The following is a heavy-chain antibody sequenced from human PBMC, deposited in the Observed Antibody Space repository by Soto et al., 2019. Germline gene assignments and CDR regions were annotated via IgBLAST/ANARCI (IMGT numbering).Heavy chain of an antibody. D-gene: IGHD2-21*02. V-gene: IGHV1-46*03. CDR3: ARGGGIVVATAPYAH. Sequence: ASVKVSCKASGYTFSSYYMNWVRKAPGQDLEWLGIINPSGGYTTYAQRFLGRVTTTSDTSTSTVHMELGSLTSEDTAVYYCARGGGIVVATAPYAHWGQGTLVTVSS. CDR2: INPSGGYT. CDR1: GYTFSSYY. J-gene: IGHJ4*02.